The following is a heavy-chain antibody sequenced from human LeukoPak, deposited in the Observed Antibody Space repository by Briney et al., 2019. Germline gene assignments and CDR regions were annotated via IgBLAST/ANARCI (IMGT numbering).Heavy chain of an antibody. J-gene: IGHJ5*02. CDR3: AKARSPYGSGTYNWFDP. D-gene: IGHD3-10*01. CDR2: IRYDGSNK. V-gene: IGHV3-30*02. CDR1: GFTFSSYG. Sequence: GGSLRLSCAASGFTFSSYGMRWVRQAPGKGLEWVAFIRYDGSNKYYADSVKGRFTISRDNSKNTLYLQMNSLRAEDTAVYYCAKARSPYGSGTYNWFDPWGQGTLVTVSS.